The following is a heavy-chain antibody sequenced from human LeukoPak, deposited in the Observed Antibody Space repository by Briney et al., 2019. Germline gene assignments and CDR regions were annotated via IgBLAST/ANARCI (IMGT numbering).Heavy chain of an antibody. D-gene: IGHD3-9*01. V-gene: IGHV1-18*01. J-gene: IGHJ6*02. CDR1: GYTFTSYS. CDR2: ISAYNGNT. Sequence: ASVKVSCKSSGYTFTSYSIIWVRQAPGQGLEWMGWISAYNGNTNYAQKLQGRVTMTTDTSTSTAYMELSSLRSDDTAVYYCARSYSNTGYYYYGMDVWGQGTPVTVSS. CDR3: ARSYSNTGYYYYGMDV.